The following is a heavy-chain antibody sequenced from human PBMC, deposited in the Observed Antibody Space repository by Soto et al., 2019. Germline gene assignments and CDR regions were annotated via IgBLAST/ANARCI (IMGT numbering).Heavy chain of an antibody. CDR2: INHSGST. V-gene: IGHV4-34*01. Sequence: QVQLQQWGAGLLKPSETLSLTCAVYGGSFSGYYWSWIRQPPGKGLEWIGEINHSGSTNYNPSLKSRVTISVDTSKNQFSLKLSSVTAADTAVYYCARDRLHMVRGVIGRDNWLDPWGQGTLVTVSS. J-gene: IGHJ5*02. CDR1: GGSFSGYY. D-gene: IGHD3-10*01. CDR3: ARDRLHMVRGVIGRDNWLDP.